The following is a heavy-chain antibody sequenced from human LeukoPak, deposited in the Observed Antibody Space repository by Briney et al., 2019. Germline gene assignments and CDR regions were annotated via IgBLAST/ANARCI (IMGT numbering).Heavy chain of an antibody. V-gene: IGHV3-7*03. CDR3: AKEQLDDSSGYKDY. J-gene: IGHJ4*02. CDR2: IKQDGSEK. Sequence: GGSLRLSCAASGFTFSSYWMSWVRQAPGKGLEWVANIKQDGSEKYYVDSVKGRFTISRDNAKNSLYLQMNSLRAEDTAVYYCAKEQLDDSSGYKDYWGQGTLVTVSS. D-gene: IGHD3-22*01. CDR1: GFTFSSYW.